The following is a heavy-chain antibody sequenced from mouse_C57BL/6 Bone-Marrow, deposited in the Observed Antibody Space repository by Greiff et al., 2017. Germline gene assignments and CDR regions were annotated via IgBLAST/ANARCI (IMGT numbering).Heavy chain of an antibody. CDR3: AKSPSDYYGRYCDV. Sequence: VQLQQSGPGLVQPSQSLSITCTVSGFSLTSYGVHWVRQSPGKGLEWLGVIWRGGSTDYNAAFMSRLSITKDNSKSQVFFKMNSLQADDTAIYYCAKSPSDYYGRYCDVWGTGTTVTVSS. D-gene: IGHD1-1*01. CDR1: GFSLTSYG. J-gene: IGHJ1*03. CDR2: IWRGGST. V-gene: IGHV2-5*01.